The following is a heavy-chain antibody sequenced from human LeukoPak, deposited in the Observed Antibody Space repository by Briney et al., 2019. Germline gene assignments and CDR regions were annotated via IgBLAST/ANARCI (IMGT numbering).Heavy chain of an antibody. D-gene: IGHD3-10*01. Sequence: SETLSLTCTVSGGSISSYYWNWIRQPPGKGLELIGYIYYSGSPTYNPSLKSRVTISVDTSKNQSSLQLSSVTAADTAVYYCASRFDGSGSFVYWGQGALVTVSS. V-gene: IGHV4-59*01. J-gene: IGHJ4*02. CDR1: GGSISSYY. CDR2: IYYSGSP. CDR3: ASRFDGSGSFVY.